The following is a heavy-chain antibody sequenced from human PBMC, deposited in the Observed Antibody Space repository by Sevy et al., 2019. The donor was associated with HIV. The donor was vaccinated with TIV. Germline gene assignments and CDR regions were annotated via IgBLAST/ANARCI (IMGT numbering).Heavy chain of an antibody. CDR2: ISSSSNII. CDR3: ARDAMRVANSNCHYGMDV. J-gene: IGHJ6*02. Sequence: GGSLRLSCAASGFTLSPYSMEWVRQAPGKGLEWVSHISSSSNIIYYADSVKGRFTVSRDNAKNSLYLRMDSLRDEDTAVYYCARDAMRVANSNCHYGMDVWGQGTTVTVSS. D-gene: IGHD1-7*01. V-gene: IGHV3-48*02. CDR1: GFTLSPYS.